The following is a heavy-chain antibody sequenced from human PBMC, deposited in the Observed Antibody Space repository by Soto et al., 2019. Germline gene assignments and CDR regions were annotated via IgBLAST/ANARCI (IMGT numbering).Heavy chain of an antibody. CDR3: AREHRPRWFDP. CDR1: GYTFTSYY. CDR2: INPSGGST. J-gene: IGHJ5*02. V-gene: IGHV1-46*01. Sequence: QVQLVQSGAEVKKPGASVKVSCKASGYTFTSYYMHWVRQAPGQGLEWMGIINPSGGSTSYAQKYQGKVTMTRDTSTSTGYMELSSLRSEDTAVYYCAREHRPRWFDPWGQGTLVTVSS. D-gene: IGHD2-15*01.